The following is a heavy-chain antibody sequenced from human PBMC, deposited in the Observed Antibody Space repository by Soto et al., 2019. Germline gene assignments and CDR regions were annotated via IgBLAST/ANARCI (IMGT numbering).Heavy chain of an antibody. V-gene: IGHV3-15*01. CDR2: VKSKTDGGTT. CDR1: GFTFSNAW. Sequence: EVQLVESGGGLLKSGESLRLSCVASGFTFSNAWMSWVRQAPGKGLEWVGRVKSKTDGGTTDYAAPVKGRFTISRDDSKSMLYLQMSSLKTEDTAVYYCTTEDPINKYWGQGTLVTVSS. J-gene: IGHJ4*02. CDR3: TTEDPINKY.